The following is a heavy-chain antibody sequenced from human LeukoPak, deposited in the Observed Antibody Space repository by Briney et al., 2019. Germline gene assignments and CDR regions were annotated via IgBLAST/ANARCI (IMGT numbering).Heavy chain of an antibody. Sequence: ASVKVSCKASGGTFSSYGISWVRQAPGQGLEWMGWISAYNGNTNYAQKLQGRVTMTTDTSTSTAYMELRSLRSDDTAVYYCARAPPRVVVPAAYYYYYYYGMDVWGQGTTVTVS. D-gene: IGHD2-2*01. CDR2: ISAYNGNT. CDR3: ARAPPRVVVPAAYYYYYYYGMDV. CDR1: GGTFSSYG. V-gene: IGHV1-18*01. J-gene: IGHJ6*02.